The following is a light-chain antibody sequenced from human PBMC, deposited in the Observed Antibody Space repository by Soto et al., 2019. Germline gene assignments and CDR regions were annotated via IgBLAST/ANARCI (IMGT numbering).Light chain of an antibody. V-gene: IGKV3-11*01. CDR2: DSS. J-gene: IGKJ5*01. CDR3: XXXXXWPVT. CDR1: QTISNY. Sequence: IVLTQSPATLSLSPGEGVTLSCRASQTISNYLAWYQQKPGQAPRLLIYDSSNRATGIPARFSGSGSGTDFTLTISSLXPXXXXXXXXXXXXXWPVTFGQGTRLEIK.